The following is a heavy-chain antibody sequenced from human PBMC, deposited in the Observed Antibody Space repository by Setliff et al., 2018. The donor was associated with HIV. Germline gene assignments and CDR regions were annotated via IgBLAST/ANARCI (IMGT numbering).Heavy chain of an antibody. D-gene: IGHD5-12*01. CDR2: INPDSGGA. V-gene: IGHV1-2*06. J-gene: IGHJ4*02. Sequence: GASVKVSCKASGYTFIHYDVSWVRQATGQGLEWMGRINPDSGGANYAQKFQGRVTMTRDTSISTAYMELSSLRSDDTAVYYCARDDRAVATILWGQGTLVTVSS. CDR1: GYTFIHYD. CDR3: ARDDRAVATIL.